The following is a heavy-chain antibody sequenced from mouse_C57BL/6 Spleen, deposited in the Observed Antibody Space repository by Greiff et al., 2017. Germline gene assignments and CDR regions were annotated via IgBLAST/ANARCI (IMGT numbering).Heavy chain of an antibody. CDR1: GYTFTSYW. CDR2: IDPSDSYT. V-gene: IGHV1-69*01. CDR3: ARGGLLPHFGD. J-gene: IGHJ2*01. Sequence: QVQLQQPGAELVMPGASVKLSCKASGYTFTSYWMHWVKQRPGQGLEWIGEIDPSDSYTNYNQKFKGKSTLTVDKSSSTAYMQLSSLTSEDSAVYCCARGGLLPHFGDWGQGTTLTVSS. D-gene: IGHD2-3*01.